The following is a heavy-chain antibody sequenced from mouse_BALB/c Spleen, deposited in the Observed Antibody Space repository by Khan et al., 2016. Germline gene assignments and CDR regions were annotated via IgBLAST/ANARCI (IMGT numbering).Heavy chain of an antibody. CDR2: IFPGDGST. D-gene: IGHD1-1*01. CDR1: DYTFTSYD. CDR3: AGLYVSTYWYFDV. Sequence: QVQLQQSGAELVKPGASVKLSCKASDYTFTSYDINWVRQRPEQGLEWIGWIFPGDGSTKYNEKFKGKATLTTDKSSSTAYMQHSSLTSEDSAVYFCAGLYVSTYWYFDVWGAATSVTVSS. V-gene: IGHV1-85*01. J-gene: IGHJ1*01.